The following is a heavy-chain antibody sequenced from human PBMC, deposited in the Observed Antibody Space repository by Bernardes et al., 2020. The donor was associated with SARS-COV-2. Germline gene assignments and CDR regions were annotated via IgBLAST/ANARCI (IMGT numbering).Heavy chain of an antibody. V-gene: IGHV4-59*11. CDR1: GGSISSRY. CDR2: ISYSGST. J-gene: IGHJ6*03. Sequence: SETLSLTCTVSGGSISSRYWSWIRQPPGQGLEWIGYISYSGSTNYNPSLKSRVTISVDTSKNQFSLKLSSVTAADTAVYYFARTYYGIWSGSRYYYMDVWGKGTTVTVSS. CDR3: ARTYYGIWSGSRYYYMDV. D-gene: IGHD3-3*01.